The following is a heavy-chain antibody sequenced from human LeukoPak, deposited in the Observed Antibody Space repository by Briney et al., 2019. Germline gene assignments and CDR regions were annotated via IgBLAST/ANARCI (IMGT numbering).Heavy chain of an antibody. Sequence: ASVKVSCKASGGTFISYAISWVRQAPGQGLEWMGRIIPIFGTANYAQKFQGRVTITTDESTSTAYMELSSLRSEDTAVYYCAREEAAAALPFDYWGQGTLVTVSS. CDR2: IIPIFGTA. CDR1: GGTFISYA. J-gene: IGHJ4*02. D-gene: IGHD6-13*01. CDR3: AREEAAAALPFDY. V-gene: IGHV1-69*05.